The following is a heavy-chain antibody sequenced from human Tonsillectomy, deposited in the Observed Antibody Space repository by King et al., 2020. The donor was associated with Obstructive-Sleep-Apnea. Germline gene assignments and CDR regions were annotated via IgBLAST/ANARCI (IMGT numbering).Heavy chain of an antibody. J-gene: IGHJ4*02. V-gene: IGHV2-26*01. CDR1: VFSLSNAGMA. Sequence: TLKESGPVLVKPTETLTLTCTVSVFSLSNAGMAVSWIRQPPGKALEWLAHIFSNDEKSYSTSLKSRLTISKDTSKSQVVIIMTNMDPVDTATYYCARIGYCSSTSCLNYDYWGQGTLVTVSS. D-gene: IGHD2-2*01. CDR3: ARIGYCSSTSCLNYDY. CDR2: IFSNDEK.